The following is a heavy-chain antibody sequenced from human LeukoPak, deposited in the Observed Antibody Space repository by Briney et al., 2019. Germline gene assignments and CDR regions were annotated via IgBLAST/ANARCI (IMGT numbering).Heavy chain of an antibody. V-gene: IGHV3-23*01. Sequence: PGGSLRLSCAASGFTFSSYAMSWVRQAPGKGLEWVSAISGSGGSTYYADSVKGRFTISRDNSKNTLYLQMNSLRAEDTAVYYCATFSGYDDTFDYWGQGTLVTVSS. CDR2: ISGSGGST. CDR3: ATFSGYDDTFDY. D-gene: IGHD5-12*01. CDR1: GFTFSSYA. J-gene: IGHJ4*02.